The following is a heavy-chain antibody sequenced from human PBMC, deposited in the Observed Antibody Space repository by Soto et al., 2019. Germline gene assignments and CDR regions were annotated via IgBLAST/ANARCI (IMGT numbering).Heavy chain of an antibody. V-gene: IGHV1-69*02. Sequence: SVKVSCKASGGTFSSYTISWVRQAPGQGLEWMGRIIPILGIANYAQKFQGRVTTTADKSTSTAYMELSSLRSEDTAVYYCARVRAVAAPFDYWGQGTLVTVSS. CDR2: IIPILGIA. CDR3: ARVRAVAAPFDY. D-gene: IGHD6-19*01. CDR1: GGTFSSYT. J-gene: IGHJ4*02.